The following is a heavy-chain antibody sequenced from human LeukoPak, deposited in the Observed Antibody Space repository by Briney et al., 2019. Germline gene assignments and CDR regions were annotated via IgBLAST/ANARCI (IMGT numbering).Heavy chain of an antibody. CDR1: GGSIRSAGYY. Sequence: ASQTLSLTCTVSGGSIRSAGYYWTWIRQRPGKGLEWIGYITYRGSTNYNPSLKSRVTISIDTSENQFSLKLSSVTAADTAIHYCARRAPVWSGYFSSNWFDPWGQGTLVTVSS. CDR3: ARRAPVWSGYFSSNWFDP. V-gene: IGHV4-31*03. J-gene: IGHJ5*02. D-gene: IGHD3-3*01. CDR2: ITYRGST.